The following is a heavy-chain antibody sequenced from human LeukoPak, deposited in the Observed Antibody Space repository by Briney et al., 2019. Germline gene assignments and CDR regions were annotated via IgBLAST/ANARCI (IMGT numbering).Heavy chain of an antibody. V-gene: IGHV4-61*05. Sequence: SETLSLTCTVSGGSISSTNYYWGWIRQPPGKGLEWIGYIYYSGSTNYNPSLKSRVTISVDTSKNQFSLKLSSVAAADTAVYYCARGEEYFDYWGQGTLVTVSS. CDR3: ARGEEYFDY. CDR1: GGSISSTNYY. J-gene: IGHJ4*02. CDR2: IYYSGST.